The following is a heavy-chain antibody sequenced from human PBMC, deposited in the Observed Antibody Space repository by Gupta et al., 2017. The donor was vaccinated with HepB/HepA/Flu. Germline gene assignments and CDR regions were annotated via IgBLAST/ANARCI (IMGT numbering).Heavy chain of an antibody. V-gene: IGHV2-5*02. CDR1: GFSLSTSGLG. D-gene: IGHD3-3*01. CDR2: IYWDDDK. Sequence: QITLKESGPTLVKPTQTLTLTCTFSGFSLSTSGLGVGWVRQPPGKALEWLALIYWDDDKRYTSPLKNRLTITKDNSKNQVVLQMTNMDPVDTATYYCVHRDDFASGREEFYFYSWGQGTLVTVSS. J-gene: IGHJ4*02. CDR3: VHRDDFASGREEFYFYS.